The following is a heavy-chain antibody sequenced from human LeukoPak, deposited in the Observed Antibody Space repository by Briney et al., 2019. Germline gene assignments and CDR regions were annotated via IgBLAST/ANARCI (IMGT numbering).Heavy chain of an antibody. CDR3: ARGPYCRGSSCSIGLSNLYYFDY. D-gene: IGHD2-15*01. V-gene: IGHV4-34*01. CDR1: GGSFSGYY. CDR2: INHSGST. J-gene: IGHJ4*02. Sequence: PSETLSLTCAVYGGSFSGYYWSWIRQPPGKGLEWIGEINHSGSTNYNPSLKSRVTISVDTSKNQFSLKLSSVTAADTAVYYCARGPYCRGSSCSIGLSNLYYFDYWGQGTLVTVSS.